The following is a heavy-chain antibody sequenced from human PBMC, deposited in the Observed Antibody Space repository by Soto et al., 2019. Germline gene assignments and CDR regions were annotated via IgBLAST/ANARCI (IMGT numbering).Heavy chain of an antibody. J-gene: IGHJ4*02. CDR3: AREYSSSWYGY. Sequence: SETLSLACTVSGGSISSGDYYWSWIRQPPGKGLEWIGYIYYSGSTYYNPSLKSRVTISVDTSKNQFSLKLSSVTAADTAVYYCAREYSSSWYGYWGQGTLVTVSS. CDR1: GGSISSGDYY. CDR2: IYYSGST. D-gene: IGHD6-13*01. V-gene: IGHV4-30-4*01.